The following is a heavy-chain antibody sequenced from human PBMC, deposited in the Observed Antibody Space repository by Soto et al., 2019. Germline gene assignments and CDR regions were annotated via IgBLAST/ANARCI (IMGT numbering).Heavy chain of an antibody. CDR1: DGSISSFY. V-gene: IGHV4-59*01. CDR3: ARVAHYYYYYMDV. CDR2: IYYSGST. J-gene: IGHJ6*03. Sequence: SETLSLTCTVSDGSISSFYWGWIRQPPGKGLEWIGYIYYSGSTDYNPSLKSRVTISLDTSKNQFSLKLNSVTAADTAVYYCARVAHYYYYYMDVWAKGTTVTVSS.